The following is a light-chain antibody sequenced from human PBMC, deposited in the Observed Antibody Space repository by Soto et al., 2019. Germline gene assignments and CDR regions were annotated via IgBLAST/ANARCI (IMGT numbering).Light chain of an antibody. Sequence: DIQMSPSPSSLSSPVGDRVTITCRASQSLTTFLNWYQQKPGKAPKVLIYAASSVQIGVPARFSGSGSGKEFTLTISSLQPDDFATYYCQHYNSYSEAFGQGTKVDIK. CDR2: AAS. V-gene: IGKV1-39*01. J-gene: IGKJ1*01. CDR1: QSLTTF. CDR3: QHYNSYSEA.